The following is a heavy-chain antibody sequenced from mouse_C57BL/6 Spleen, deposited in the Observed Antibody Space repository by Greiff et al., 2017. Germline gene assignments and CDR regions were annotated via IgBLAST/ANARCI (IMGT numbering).Heavy chain of an antibody. CDR3: EREDAMDY. CDR2: IYPGDGDT. V-gene: IGHV1-82*01. Sequence: QVQLQQSGPELVKPGASVKISCTASGYAFSSSWMNWVKQRPGKGLEWIGRIYPGDGDTNYNGKFKGKATLTADKSSSTAYLQLSSLTSEDSAVYFCEREDAMDYWGQGTSVTVSS. CDR1: GYAFSSSW. J-gene: IGHJ4*01.